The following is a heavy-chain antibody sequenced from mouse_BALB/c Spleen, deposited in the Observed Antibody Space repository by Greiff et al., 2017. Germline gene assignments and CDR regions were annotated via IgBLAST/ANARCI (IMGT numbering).Heavy chain of an antibody. D-gene: IGHD2-2*01. Sequence: QVHVKQPGAELVKPGASVKMSCKASGYTFTSYWINWVKQRPGQGLEWIGDIYPGRGITNYNEKFKSKATLTLDTSSSTAYMQLSSLTSEDSAVYYCSRYGYDNYAMDYWGQGTSVTVSS. CDR1: GYTFTSYW. J-gene: IGHJ4*01. CDR3: SRYGYDNYAMDY. CDR2: IYPGRGIT. V-gene: IGHV1-55*01.